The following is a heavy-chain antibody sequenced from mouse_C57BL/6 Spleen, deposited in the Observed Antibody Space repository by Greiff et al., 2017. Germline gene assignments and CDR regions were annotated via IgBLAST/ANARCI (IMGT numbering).Heavy chain of an antibody. Sequence: QVQLQQPGTELVKPGASAKLSCKASGYTFTSYWMHWVKQRPGQGLEWIGNINPSNGGANYNTKFKSKATLTVDKSSSTAYIQRSGLTSEDSAVYDCARDYGSSYWYFDVWGTGTTVTVSS. J-gene: IGHJ1*03. CDR1: GYTFTSYW. V-gene: IGHV1-53*01. CDR2: INPSNGGA. CDR3: ARDYGSSYWYFDV. D-gene: IGHD1-1*01.